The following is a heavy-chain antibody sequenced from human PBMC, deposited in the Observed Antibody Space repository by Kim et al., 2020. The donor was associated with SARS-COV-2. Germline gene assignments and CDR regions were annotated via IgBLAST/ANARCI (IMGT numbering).Heavy chain of an antibody. V-gene: IGHV4-59*01. D-gene: IGHD5-12*01. CDR3: ARVSRDGYNYSYWYFDL. CDR1: GDSFSNFY. Sequence: SETLSLTCTVSGDSFSNFYWSWIRQPPGKGLEWIGFVYYSGSTNYNPSLKSRVTISIDTSKNHFSLKLSSVTAADTAVYYCARVSRDGYNYSYWYFDLWGRGTLVTVSS. CDR2: VYYSGST. J-gene: IGHJ2*01.